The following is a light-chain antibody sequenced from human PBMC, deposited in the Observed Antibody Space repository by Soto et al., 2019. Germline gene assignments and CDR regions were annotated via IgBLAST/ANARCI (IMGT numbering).Light chain of an antibody. CDR2: DAS. Sequence: EIVLTQSPATLSLSPGERATLSCRASQSVSSYLAWYQQKPGQAPRLLIYDASNRATGIPARFSGSGSGTAFTLPISSLEPEDFAVYYCQQRSNWPLTSGGGTKVDIK. CDR3: QQRSNWPLT. J-gene: IGKJ4*01. CDR1: QSVSSY. V-gene: IGKV3-11*01.